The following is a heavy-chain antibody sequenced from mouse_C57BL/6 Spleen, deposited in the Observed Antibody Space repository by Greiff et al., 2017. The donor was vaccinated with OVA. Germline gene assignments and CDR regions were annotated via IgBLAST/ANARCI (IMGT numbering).Heavy chain of an antibody. J-gene: IGHJ2*01. Sequence: EVKLVESGGGLVKPGGSLKLSCAASGFTFSSYAMSWVRQTPEKRLEWVATISDGGSYTYYPDNVKGRFTISRDNAKNNLYLQMSHLKSEDTAMYYCAREGLGGYFDYWGQGTTLTVSS. D-gene: IGHD4-1*01. V-gene: IGHV5-4*01. CDR3: AREGLGGYFDY. CDR2: ISDGGSYT. CDR1: GFTFSSYA.